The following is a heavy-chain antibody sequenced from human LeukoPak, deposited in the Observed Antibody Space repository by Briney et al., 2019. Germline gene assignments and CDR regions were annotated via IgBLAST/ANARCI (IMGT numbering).Heavy chain of an antibody. Sequence: SETLSLTCTVSGGSVSSGSYYWSWIRQPPGKGLEWIGYIYYSGSTNYNPSLKSRVTISVDTSKNQFSLKLSSVTAADTAVYYCARAFSSSWLEARWFDPWGQGTLATVSS. V-gene: IGHV4-61*01. CDR1: GGSVSSGSYY. CDR3: ARAFSSSWLEARWFDP. CDR2: IYYSGST. D-gene: IGHD6-13*01. J-gene: IGHJ5*02.